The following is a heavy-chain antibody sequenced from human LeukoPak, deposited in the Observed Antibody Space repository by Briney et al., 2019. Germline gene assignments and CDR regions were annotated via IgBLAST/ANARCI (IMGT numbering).Heavy chain of an antibody. CDR2: ISAYNGNT. Sequence: ASVKVSCTASGYTFTSYGIRWVRQAPGQGLEWMGWISAYNGNTNYAQKLQGGVTMTTDTSTSTAYMELRSLRSDDTAVYYCAIPVGGPNAFDIWGQGTMVTVSS. J-gene: IGHJ3*02. CDR1: GYTFTSYG. CDR3: AIPVGGPNAFDI. D-gene: IGHD3-16*01. V-gene: IGHV1-18*01.